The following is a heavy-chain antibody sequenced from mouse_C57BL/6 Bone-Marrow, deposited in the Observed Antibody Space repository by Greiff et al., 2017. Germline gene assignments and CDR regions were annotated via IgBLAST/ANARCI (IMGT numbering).Heavy chain of an antibody. CDR1: GFSLTSYG. Sequence: VKLMESGPGLVQPSQSLSITCTASGFSLTSYGVHWVRQSPGKGLEWLGVIWSGGSTDYNAAFISSLSISKNNSKSQVVFKMNSLQADDTARYYCARNFYYGYDAGFAYWGQGTLVTVSA. CDR3: ARNFYYGYDAGFAY. J-gene: IGHJ3*01. CDR2: IWSGGST. D-gene: IGHD2-2*01. V-gene: IGHV2-2*01.